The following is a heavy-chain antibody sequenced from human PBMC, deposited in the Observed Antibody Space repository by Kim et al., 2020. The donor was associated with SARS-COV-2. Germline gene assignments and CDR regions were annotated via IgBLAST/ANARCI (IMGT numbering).Heavy chain of an antibody. Sequence: SETLSLTCAVYGGSFSGYYWSWIRQPPGKGLEWIGEINHSGSTNYNPSLKSRVTISVDTSKNQFSLKLSSVTAADTAVYYCARIFTSGSSHWGFDYWGQGTLVTVSS. J-gene: IGHJ4*02. CDR3: ARIFTSGSSHWGFDY. CDR1: GGSFSGYY. CDR2: INHSGST. V-gene: IGHV4-34*01. D-gene: IGHD1-26*01.